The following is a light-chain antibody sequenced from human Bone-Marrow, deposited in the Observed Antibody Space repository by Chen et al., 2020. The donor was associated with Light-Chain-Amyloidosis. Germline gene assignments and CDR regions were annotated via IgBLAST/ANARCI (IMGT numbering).Light chain of an antibody. J-gene: IGLJ3*02. Sequence: SYVLTQPSSVSVAPGQTATIAWGGNNIGSTSVHWYQQTPGQAPLLDVYDDSDRPSGIPERLSGSNSGNTATLTISRVEAGDEADYYCQVWDRSSDRPVFGGGTKLTV. CDR3: QVWDRSSDRPV. CDR2: DDS. CDR1: NIGSTS. V-gene: IGLV3-21*02.